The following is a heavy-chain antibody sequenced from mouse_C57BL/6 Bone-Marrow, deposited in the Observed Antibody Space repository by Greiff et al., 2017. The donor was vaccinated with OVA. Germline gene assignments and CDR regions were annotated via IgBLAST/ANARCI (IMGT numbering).Heavy chain of an antibody. CDR2: IWSGGST. V-gene: IGHV2-2*01. D-gene: IGHD1-1*01. CDR1: GFSLTSYG. J-gene: IGHJ4*01. Sequence: VKLMESGPGLVQPSQSLSITCTVSGFSLTSYGVHWVRQSPGKGLEWLGVIWSGGSTDYNDAFISRLSISTDNSKSKVFFKMNSLQADDTAIYYCASYYGSSPYAMDYWGQGTSVTVSS. CDR3: ASYYGSSPYAMDY.